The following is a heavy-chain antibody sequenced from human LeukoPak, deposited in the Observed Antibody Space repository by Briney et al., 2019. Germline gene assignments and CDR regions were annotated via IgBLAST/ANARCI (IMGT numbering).Heavy chain of an antibody. D-gene: IGHD2-15*01. CDR2: IIPIFGIA. V-gene: IGHV1-69*04. Sequence: SVKVSCKASGGTFSSYAISWVRQAPGQGLEWMGRIIPIFGIANYAQKFQGRVTITADKSTSTAYMELSSLRSEDTAVYYCAKDGYCSGGSCSLGWFDPWGPGTLVTVSS. CDR3: AKDGYCSGGSCSLGWFDP. CDR1: GGTFSSYA. J-gene: IGHJ5*02.